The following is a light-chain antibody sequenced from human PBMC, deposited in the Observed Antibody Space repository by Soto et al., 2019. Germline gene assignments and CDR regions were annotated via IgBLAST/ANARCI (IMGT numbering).Light chain of an antibody. CDR2: DAS. Sequence: DIQMIQSPSSLSASVGDRVTITCQASQEISNYLNWYQQKPGKAPKLLIYDASNLERGVPSRFSGRGSWTDFNFTIISLQPEDFVTYYCQQYDHLPRTFGRGTKVEIK. V-gene: IGKV1-33*01. CDR1: QEISNY. J-gene: IGKJ1*01. CDR3: QQYDHLPRT.